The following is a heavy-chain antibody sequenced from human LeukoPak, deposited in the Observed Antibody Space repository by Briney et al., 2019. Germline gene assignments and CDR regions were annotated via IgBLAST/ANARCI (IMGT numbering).Heavy chain of an antibody. D-gene: IGHD1-26*01. Sequence: SVKVSCKASGGTFSSYAISWVRQAPGQGLEWMGGIIPIFGTANYAQKFQGRVTITADKSTSTAYMELSSLRSEDTAVYYCASRGTSGTDAFDIWGQGTMVTVSS. CDR2: IIPIFGTA. CDR3: ASRGTSGTDAFDI. V-gene: IGHV1-69*06. J-gene: IGHJ3*02. CDR1: GGTFSSYA.